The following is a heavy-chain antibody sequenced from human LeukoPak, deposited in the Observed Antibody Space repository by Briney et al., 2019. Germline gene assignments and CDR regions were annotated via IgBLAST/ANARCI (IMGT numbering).Heavy chain of an antibody. CDR1: GGSISSYY. V-gene: IGHV4-59*01. D-gene: IGHD6-19*01. CDR3: ARVDSSGWPYWYFDL. Sequence: PSETLSLTCTVSGGSISSYYWSWLRQPPGKGLEWIGYIYHSGSTNYNPSLKSRVTISVDTSKNQFSLKLSSVTAADTAVYYCARVDSSGWPYWYFDLWGRGTLVTVSS. J-gene: IGHJ2*01. CDR2: IYHSGST.